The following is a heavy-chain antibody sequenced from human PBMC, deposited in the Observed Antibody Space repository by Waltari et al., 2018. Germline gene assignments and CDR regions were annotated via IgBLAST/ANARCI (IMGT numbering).Heavy chain of an antibody. J-gene: IGHJ5*02. D-gene: IGHD4-17*01. CDR3: APTNDYGGWFDP. CDR2: IIPILGIA. CDR1: GGTVSSSP. Sequence: VQLVQSGAEVKKPGSSVKVSCKASGGTVSSSPIRCVRQAPGQGLEWMGRIIPILGIANYAQKFQGRVTITADKSTSTAYMELSSLRSEDTAVYYCAPTNDYGGWFDPWGQGTLVTVSS. V-gene: IGHV1-69*02.